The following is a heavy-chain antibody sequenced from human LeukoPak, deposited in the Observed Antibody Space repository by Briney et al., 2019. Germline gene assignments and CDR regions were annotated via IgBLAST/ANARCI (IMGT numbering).Heavy chain of an antibody. D-gene: IGHD6-19*01. V-gene: IGHV1-8*01. CDR3: ARDPYSSGGLDY. Sequence: ASVKVSCKASGYTFTSYDINWVRQATGQGLEWMGWMNPNSGNTGYAQKFQGRVTMTRNTSISTAYMELSSLRSEDTAVYYCARDPYSSGGLDYWGQGTLVTVSS. J-gene: IGHJ4*02. CDR1: GYTFTSYD. CDR2: MNPNSGNT.